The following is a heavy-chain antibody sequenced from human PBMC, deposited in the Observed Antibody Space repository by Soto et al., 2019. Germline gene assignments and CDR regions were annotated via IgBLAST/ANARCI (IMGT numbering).Heavy chain of an antibody. CDR2: ISYDGSNK. CDR1: GFTFSSYA. D-gene: IGHD2-2*02. J-gene: IGHJ1*01. Sequence: GGSLRLSCAASGFTFSSYAMHWVRQAPGKGLEWVAVISYDGSNKYYADSVKGRFTISRDNSKNTLYLQMNSLRAEDTAVYYCARDGPAITGPAAISYFQHWGQGTLVTVSS. V-gene: IGHV3-30-3*01. CDR3: ARDGPAITGPAAISYFQH.